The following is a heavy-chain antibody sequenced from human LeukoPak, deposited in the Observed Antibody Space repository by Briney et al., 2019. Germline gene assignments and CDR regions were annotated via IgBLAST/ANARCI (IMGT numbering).Heavy chain of an antibody. CDR3: ARVDLLTGYYFFDY. V-gene: IGHV1-18*04. CDR1: GYTFTSYY. J-gene: IGHJ4*02. Sequence: ASVKVSCKASGYTFTSYYMHWVRQAPGQGLEWVGWIRGDNGNTNYAQKLQGRVTMITDTSTSTAYMELRSLGSDETAVYYCARVDLLTGYYFFDYWGQGTLVTVSS. CDR2: IRGDNGNT. D-gene: IGHD3-9*01.